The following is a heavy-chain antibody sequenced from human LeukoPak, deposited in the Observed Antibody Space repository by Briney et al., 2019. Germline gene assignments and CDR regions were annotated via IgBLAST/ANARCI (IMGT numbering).Heavy chain of an antibody. V-gene: IGHV3-7*05. J-gene: IGHJ4*02. D-gene: IGHD4-23*01. CDR3: SGGNSFDY. Sequence: GGSLRLSCAASGFSFSTYWMSWVRQAPGKGLEWVANIKQDGSEKYYVDSVKGRFTISRDNAKNSLFLRMNSLRAEDTALYYCSGGNSFDYWGQGTLVTVSS. CDR2: IKQDGSEK. CDR1: GFSFSTYW.